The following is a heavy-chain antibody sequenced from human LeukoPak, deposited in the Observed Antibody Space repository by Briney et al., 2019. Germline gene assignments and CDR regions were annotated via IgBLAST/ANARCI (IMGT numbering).Heavy chain of an antibody. CDR2: ISYDGSGK. D-gene: IGHD3-16*01. V-gene: IGHV3-30*04. J-gene: IGHJ6*02. Sequence: PGKSLRLSCVGAGFVFSNHVIHWVRKAPGQGREGVSMISYDGSGKHYADSVGGGLTIPRDNSKNTVYLQMDSLTAEDTAICYCARDLWGGAVAGAGKDVWGQGTTVTVSS. CDR1: GFVFSNHV. CDR3: ARDLWGGAVAGAGKDV.